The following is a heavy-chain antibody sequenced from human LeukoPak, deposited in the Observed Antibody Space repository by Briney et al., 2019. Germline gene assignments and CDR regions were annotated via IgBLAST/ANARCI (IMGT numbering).Heavy chain of an antibody. CDR1: GATFSSYA. V-gene: IGHV1-69*01. D-gene: IGHD2-15*01. CDR3: ARAILYYYYYYGMDV. J-gene: IGHJ6*02. Sequence: PMASVKVSCKASGATFSSYAISWVRQAPGQGLEWMGGIIPIFGTANYAQKFQGRVTITADESTSTAYMELSSLRSEDTAVYYCARAILYYYYYYGMDVWGQGTTVTVSS. CDR2: IIPIFGTA.